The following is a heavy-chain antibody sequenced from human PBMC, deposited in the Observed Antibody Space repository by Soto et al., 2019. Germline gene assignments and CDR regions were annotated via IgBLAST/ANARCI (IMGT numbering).Heavy chain of an antibody. CDR1: GFSLTTPGMC. D-gene: IGHD3-10*01. Sequence: SGPTLVHPRQTLTLTCTFSGFSLTTPGMCVSWIRHPPVKALEWLAVIDWDDDKYYSTSLKTRLRISMDTSKNQVVLEMTNVAPVDTATYYCAHIRGAGAYYYYPMYXWGQGTTVTVS. J-gene: IGHJ6*02. CDR2: IDWDDDK. CDR3: AHIRGAGAYYYYPMYX. V-gene: IGHV2-70*12.